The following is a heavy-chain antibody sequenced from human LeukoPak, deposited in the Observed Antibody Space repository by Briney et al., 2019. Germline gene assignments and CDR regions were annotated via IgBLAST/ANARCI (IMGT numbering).Heavy chain of an antibody. Sequence: SVKVSCKASGGTFSSYAISWVRQAPGQGLEWMGGIIPIFGTANYAQKFQGGVTITTDESTSTAYMELSSLRSEGTAVYYCAMNGIVGAAGAFDIWGQGTMVTVSS. D-gene: IGHD1-26*01. V-gene: IGHV1-69*05. CDR2: IIPIFGTA. J-gene: IGHJ3*02. CDR1: GGTFSSYA. CDR3: AMNGIVGAAGAFDI.